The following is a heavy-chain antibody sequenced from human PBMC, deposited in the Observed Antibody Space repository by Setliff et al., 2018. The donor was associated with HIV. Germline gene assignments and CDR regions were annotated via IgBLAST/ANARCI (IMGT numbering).Heavy chain of an antibody. D-gene: IGHD5-12*01. Sequence: SETLSLTCTVSGGSITTGSYYWSWIRQPAGQGLEWIAMIYYSGTTYYSPSLKSRVTISVDTSMKQLFLRLDYVTAADTAVYYCARRRGYGYTFDNWGQGLLVTVSS. J-gene: IGHJ4*02. CDR3: ARRRGYGYTFDN. CDR2: IYYSGTT. CDR1: GGSITTGSYY. V-gene: IGHV4-39*01.